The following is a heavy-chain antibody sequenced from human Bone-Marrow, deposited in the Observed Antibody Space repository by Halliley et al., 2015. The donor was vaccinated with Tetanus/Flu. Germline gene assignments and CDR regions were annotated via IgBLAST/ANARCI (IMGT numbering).Heavy chain of an antibody. CDR1: GFKFETYW. D-gene: IGHD1-1*01. J-gene: IGHJ5*02. CDR2: IKHDGDET. V-gene: IGHV3-7*03. Sequence: SLRLSCGTSGFKFETYWMTWVRQAPGKGLEWVASIKHDGDETYYVDSVKGRFTVSRDNAKNALYLQMSTLRAGDTAVYYCARDPSPEQFWFDPWGQGTLVTVSS. CDR3: ARDPSPEQFWFDP.